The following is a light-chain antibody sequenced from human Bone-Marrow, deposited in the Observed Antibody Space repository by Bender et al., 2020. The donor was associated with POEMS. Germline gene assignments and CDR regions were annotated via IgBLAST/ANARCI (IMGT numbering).Light chain of an antibody. J-gene: IGLJ3*02. V-gene: IGLV2-23*01. CDR3: CSYAGSRTLV. CDR2: EDT. Sequence: QSALTQPASASGSPGQSLTISCTGTSSEVGSYNRVPWHQQDPGKAPKLIIYEDTKRPSGVSNRFSGFKSGNTASLTISGLQAEDEADYYCCSYAGSRTLVFGGGTKLTVL. CDR1: SSEVGSYNR.